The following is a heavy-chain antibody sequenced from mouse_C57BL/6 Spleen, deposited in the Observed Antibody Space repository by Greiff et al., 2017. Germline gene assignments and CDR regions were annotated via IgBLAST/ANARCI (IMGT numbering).Heavy chain of an antibody. Sequence: EVKLQESGGGLVQPKGSLKLSCAASGFTFNTYAMHWVRQAPGKGLEWVARIRSKSSNYATYYADSVKDRFTISRADSQSMLYLQMNNLKTEDTAMYYCVRGGMGLRRDVPFAYWGQGTLVTVSA. V-gene: IGHV10-3*01. J-gene: IGHJ3*01. CDR2: IRSKSSNYAT. CDR1: GFTFNTYA. CDR3: VRGGMGLRRDVPFAY. D-gene: IGHD2-2*01.